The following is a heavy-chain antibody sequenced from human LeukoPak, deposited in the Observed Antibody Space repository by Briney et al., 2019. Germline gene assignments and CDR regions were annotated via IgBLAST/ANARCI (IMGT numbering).Heavy chain of an antibody. CDR3: ARHRGKYSPHDAFDI. CDR1: GVSISSSGYY. CDR2: IYYSGST. D-gene: IGHD5-18*01. Sequence: SETLSLTCTVSGVSISSSGYYWGCIRQPPGKGQEWIGSIYYSGSTYYNPSLKSRVTISVDTSKNQFSLKLSSVTAADTAVYYCARHRGKYSPHDAFDIWGQGTMVTVSS. J-gene: IGHJ3*02. V-gene: IGHV4-39*01.